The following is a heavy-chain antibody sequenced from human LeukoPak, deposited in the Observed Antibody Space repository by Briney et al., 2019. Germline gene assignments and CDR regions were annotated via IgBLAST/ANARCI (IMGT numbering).Heavy chain of an antibody. CDR3: AGPLQGIVGATGFDY. D-gene: IGHD1-26*01. J-gene: IGHJ4*02. Sequence: GESLKISCQGSEYSFATYWIAWLRQMPGKGLEWMGIIYPSDSDTRYSPSFQGQVTISADKSNKTAYLQWSSLKASDTAMYYCAGPLQGIVGATGFDYWGQGTLVTVSS. CDR1: EYSFATYW. V-gene: IGHV5-51*01. CDR2: IYPSDSDT.